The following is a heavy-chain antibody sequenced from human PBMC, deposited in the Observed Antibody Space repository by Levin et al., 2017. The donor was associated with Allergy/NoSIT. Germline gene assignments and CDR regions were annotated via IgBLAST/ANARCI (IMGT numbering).Heavy chain of an antibody. CDR1: GFTFSSYA. CDR2: ISYDGSNK. CDR3: ARVIMGLYSSGCLDY. J-gene: IGHJ4*02. Sequence: GESLKISCAASGFTFSSYAMHWVRQAPGKGLEWVAVISYDGSNKYYADSVKGRFTISRDNSKNTLYLQMNSLRAEDTAVYYCARVIMGLYSSGCLDYWGQGTLVTVSS. V-gene: IGHV3-30*04. D-gene: IGHD6-19*01.